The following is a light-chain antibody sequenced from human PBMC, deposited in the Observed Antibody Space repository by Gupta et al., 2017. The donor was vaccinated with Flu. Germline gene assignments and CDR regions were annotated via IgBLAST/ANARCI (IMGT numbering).Light chain of an antibody. V-gene: IGKV1-9*01. CDR1: QDISRS. Sequence: PSFLSASVGDRVFITCRASQDISRSLAWYQQRPGGVPKLLIFAASTLQTAVPSRFSGSGSGTDFTLTISSLQPEDYGTYYCQTVKTYPVTFGGGTKVGIK. J-gene: IGKJ4*01. CDR3: QTVKTYPVT. CDR2: AAS.